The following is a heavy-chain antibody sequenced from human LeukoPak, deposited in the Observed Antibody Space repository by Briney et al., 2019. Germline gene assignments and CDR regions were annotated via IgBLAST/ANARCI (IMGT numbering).Heavy chain of an antibody. CDR3: ARGRPRIIKLFDY. Sequence: SETLSLTCTVSGYSISRGYYWGWIRQPPGKGLEWIGSIYHSGSTYYNPSLKSRVTISVDTSKNQFSLKLSSVTAADTAVYYCARGRPRIIKLFDYWGQGTLVTVSS. V-gene: IGHV4-38-2*02. CDR2: IYHSGST. D-gene: IGHD3-10*01. J-gene: IGHJ4*02. CDR1: GYSISRGYY.